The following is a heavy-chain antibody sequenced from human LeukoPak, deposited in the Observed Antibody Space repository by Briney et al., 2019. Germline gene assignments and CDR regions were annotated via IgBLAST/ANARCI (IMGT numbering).Heavy chain of an antibody. Sequence: PGRSLRLSCAASGFTFSTYGMHWVRQAPGKGLEWVAVISYDGTNKYYADSVKGQFTISRDNSKNTLYLQMNSLRAEDTAVYYCAKDLGIVVVPAAIAGFDYWGQGTLVTVSS. CDR2: ISYDGTNK. J-gene: IGHJ4*02. CDR3: AKDLGIVVVPAAIAGFDY. V-gene: IGHV3-30*18. D-gene: IGHD2-2*03. CDR1: GFTFSTYG.